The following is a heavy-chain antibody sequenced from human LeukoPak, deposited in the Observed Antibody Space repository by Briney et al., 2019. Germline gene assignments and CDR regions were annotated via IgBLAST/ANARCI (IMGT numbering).Heavy chain of an antibody. CDR2: INHGGST. Sequence: PSETLSLTCAVYGGSFSGYYWSWIRQPPGKGLEWIGEINHGGSTNYNPSLKSRVTISVDTSKNQFSLKLSSVTAADTAVYYCARVGYLAVAGTGDFDYWGQGTLVTVSS. J-gene: IGHJ4*02. D-gene: IGHD6-19*01. V-gene: IGHV4-34*01. CDR1: GGSFSGYY. CDR3: ARVGYLAVAGTGDFDY.